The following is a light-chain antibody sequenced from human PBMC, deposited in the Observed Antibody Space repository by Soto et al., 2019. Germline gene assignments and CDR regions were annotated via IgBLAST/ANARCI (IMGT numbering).Light chain of an antibody. CDR3: SSYTDSSNYV. CDR2: QVT. CDR1: SSDLAIYNY. Sequence: QSVLTQPASVSGSPGQSITISCTGTSSDLAIYNYVSWYQQQPGKAPKLMIYQVTNRPSGVSNRFSGSRSGNTAYRTISGLQAEDEADYYCSSYTDSSNYVFGTGTKVTVL. V-gene: IGLV2-14*01. J-gene: IGLJ1*01.